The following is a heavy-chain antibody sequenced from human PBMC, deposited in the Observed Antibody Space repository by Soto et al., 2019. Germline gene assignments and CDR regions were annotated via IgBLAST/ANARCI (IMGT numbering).Heavy chain of an antibody. J-gene: IGHJ5*02. V-gene: IGHV4-34*01. CDR3: ARGWSGLVIIRFDP. CDR2: VNHSGST. CDR1: GGSFSGYY. D-gene: IGHD3-9*01. Sequence: SGTLSLTCAVYGGSFSGYYWSWIRQPPGKGLEWIGEVNHSGSTNYNPSLKSRVTISVDTSKNQFSLKLSSVTAADTAVYYCARGWSGLVIIRFDPWGQGTLVTVSS.